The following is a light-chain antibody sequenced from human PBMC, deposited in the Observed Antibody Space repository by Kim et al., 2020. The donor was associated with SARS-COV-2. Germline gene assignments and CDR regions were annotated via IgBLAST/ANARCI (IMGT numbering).Light chain of an antibody. J-gene: IGKJ2*01. V-gene: IGKV3D-7*01. CDR2: DTS. CDR3: HQDDNIPFT. Sequence: STRERATHTSRASHSVSSSFLYWYKQKPGQAPRLIIYDTSIRATGIPARFSGSGSGTEFTLTINSLQPEDSAVYYCHQDDNIPFTFGQGTKVDIK. CDR1: HSVSSSF.